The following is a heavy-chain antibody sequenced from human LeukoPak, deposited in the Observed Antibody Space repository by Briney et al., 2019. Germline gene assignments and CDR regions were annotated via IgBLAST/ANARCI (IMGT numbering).Heavy chain of an antibody. CDR3: AKNCLAAAGTPPHYYYYYGMDV. CDR2: ISGDGGST. CDR1: GFTFDDYA. V-gene: IGHV3-43*02. D-gene: IGHD6-13*01. Sequence: GGSLRLSCATSGFTFDDYAMHWVRQAPGKGLEWVSLISGDGGSTYYADSVKGRFTISRDNSKNSLYLQMNSLRTEDTALYYCAKNCLAAAGTPPHYYYYYGMDVWGQGTTVTVSS. J-gene: IGHJ6*02.